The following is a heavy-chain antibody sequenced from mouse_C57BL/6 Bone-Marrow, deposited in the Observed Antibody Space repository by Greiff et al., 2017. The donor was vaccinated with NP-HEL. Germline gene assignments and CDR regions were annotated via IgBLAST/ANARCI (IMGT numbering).Heavy chain of an antibody. CDR1: GYAFTNYL. Sequence: QVQLKESGAELVRPGTSVKVSCKASGYAFTNYLIEWVKQRPGQGLEWIGVINPGSGGTNYNEKFKGKATLTADKSSSTAYMQLSSLTSEDSAVYFCARVLSFWYFDVWGTGTTVTVSS. CDR3: ARVLSFWYFDV. J-gene: IGHJ1*03. CDR2: INPGSGGT. V-gene: IGHV1-54*01.